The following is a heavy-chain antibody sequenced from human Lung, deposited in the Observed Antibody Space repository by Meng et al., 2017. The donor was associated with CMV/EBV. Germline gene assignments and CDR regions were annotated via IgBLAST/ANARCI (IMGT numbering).Heavy chain of an antibody. Sequence: RISCAASGCTFSSYGMHWVRQAPGKGLEWVAVIWYDGSNKYYADSVKGRFTISRDNSKNTLYLQMNRLRAEDTAVYYCAKDHLITIYWGGMDVWGQGTTVTFSS. D-gene: IGHD3-10*01. CDR2: IWYDGSNK. CDR3: AKDHLITIYWGGMDV. J-gene: IGHJ6*02. CDR1: GCTFSSYG. V-gene: IGHV3-33*06.